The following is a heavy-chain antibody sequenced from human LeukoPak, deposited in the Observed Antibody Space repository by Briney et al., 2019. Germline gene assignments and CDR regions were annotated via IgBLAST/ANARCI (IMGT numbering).Heavy chain of an antibody. CDR2: ISGSGGST. D-gene: IGHD6-13*01. Sequence: PGGSLRLSCAASGFTFSSYAMSWVRQAPGKGLEWVSAISGSGGSTYYADSVKGRFTISRDNSKNTLYLQMNSLRAEDTAVYYCATPASGQQLADRTGFDYWGQGTLVTVSS. CDR1: GFTFSSYA. V-gene: IGHV3-23*01. CDR3: ATPASGQQLADRTGFDY. J-gene: IGHJ4*02.